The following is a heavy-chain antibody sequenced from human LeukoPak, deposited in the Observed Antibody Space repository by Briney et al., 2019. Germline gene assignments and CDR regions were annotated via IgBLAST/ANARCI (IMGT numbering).Heavy chain of an antibody. CDR2: ISSSSSYI. D-gene: IGHD3-22*01. CDR1: GFTFSTYS. J-gene: IGHJ6*03. CDR3: ARDYYYYDSSGYSKQYYYYYYMDV. V-gene: IGHV3-21*01. Sequence: PGGSLRLSCAASGFTFSTYSMNWVRQAPGKGLEWVSSISSSSSYIYYADSVKGRFTISRDNAKNSLYLQMNSLRAEDTAVYYCARDYYYYDSSGYSKQYYYYYYMDVWGKGTTVTISS.